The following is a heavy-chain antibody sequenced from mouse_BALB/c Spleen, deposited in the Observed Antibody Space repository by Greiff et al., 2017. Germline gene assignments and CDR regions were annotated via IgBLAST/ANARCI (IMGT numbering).Heavy chain of an antibody. D-gene: IGHD2-2*01. Sequence: DVMLVESGGDLVKPGGSLKLSCAASGFTFSSYGMSWVRQTPDKRLEWVATISSGGSYTYYPDSVKGRFTISRDNAKNTLYLQMSSLKSEDTAMYYCARSLYGYDEVFDYWGQGTTLTVSS. J-gene: IGHJ2*01. CDR2: ISSGGSYT. CDR3: ARSLYGYDEVFDY. CDR1: GFTFSSYG. V-gene: IGHV5-6*02.